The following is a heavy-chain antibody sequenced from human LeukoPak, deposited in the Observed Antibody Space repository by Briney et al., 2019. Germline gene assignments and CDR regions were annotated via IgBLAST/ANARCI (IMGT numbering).Heavy chain of an antibody. CDR1: GYTFTSYA. Sequence: ASVKVSCKASGYTFTSYAMNWVRQAPGQGLEWMGWINTNTGNPTYAQGFTGRFVFSLDTSVSTAYLQISSLEAEDTAVYYCARGEASAPLLWVVTTATKNFDYWGQGTLVTVSS. D-gene: IGHD2-21*02. CDR2: INTNTGNP. V-gene: IGHV7-4-1*02. J-gene: IGHJ4*02. CDR3: ARGEASAPLLWVVTTATKNFDY.